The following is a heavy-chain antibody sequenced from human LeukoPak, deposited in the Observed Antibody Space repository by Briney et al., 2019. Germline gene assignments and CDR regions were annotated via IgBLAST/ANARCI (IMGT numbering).Heavy chain of an antibody. CDR3: ARDGYYYDSSGSKLPWGIDY. D-gene: IGHD3-22*01. Sequence: PGGSLRLSCAASGFTFSSYAMHWVRQAPGKGLEWVAVISYDGSNKYYADSVKGRFTISRDNSKNTLYLQMNSLRAEDTAVYYCARDGYYYDSSGSKLPWGIDYWGQGTLVTVSS. CDR1: GFTFSSYA. J-gene: IGHJ4*02. V-gene: IGHV3-30*04. CDR2: ISYDGSNK.